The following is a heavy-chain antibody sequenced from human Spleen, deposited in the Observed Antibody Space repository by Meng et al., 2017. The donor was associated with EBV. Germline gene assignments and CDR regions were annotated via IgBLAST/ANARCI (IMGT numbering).Heavy chain of an antibody. CDR3: AKVSSWATVTTYYFDY. Sequence: EVQLLESGGGLVQPGGSLRVSGSASGFTFSSYAMSWVRQAPGKGLEWVSAISGSGGSTYYADSVKGRFTISRDNSKNTLYLQMNSLRAEDTAVYYCAKVSSWATVTTYYFDYWGQGTLVTVSS. J-gene: IGHJ4*02. CDR2: ISGSGGST. D-gene: IGHD4-17*01. CDR1: GFTFSSYA. V-gene: IGHV3-23*01.